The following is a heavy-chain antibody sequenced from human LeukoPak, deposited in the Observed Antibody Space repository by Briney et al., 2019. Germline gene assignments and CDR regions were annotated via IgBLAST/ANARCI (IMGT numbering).Heavy chain of an antibody. CDR3: ARTLYSSSWYGAFDI. J-gene: IGHJ3*02. Sequence: AGGSLRLSCVASGFTFDDYGMSWVRQVPGKGLAWVSGINWNGTRTGYADSVKGRFTVSRDNAKNSLYLQINSLRAEDTAFYYCARTLYSSSWYGAFDIWGQGTMVTVSS. CDR1: GFTFDDYG. CDR2: INWNGTRT. D-gene: IGHD6-13*01. V-gene: IGHV3-20*04.